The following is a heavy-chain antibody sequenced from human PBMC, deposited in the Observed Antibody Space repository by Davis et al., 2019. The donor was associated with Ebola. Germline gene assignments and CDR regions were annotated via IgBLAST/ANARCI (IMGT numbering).Heavy chain of an antibody. Sequence: GSLRLSCAASGFTFSNFWMHWVRQTPGKGLVCVSRISNDGSITNYADSVKGRFTISRDNAKNTLYLQMNSLRAEDTAVYYCARALYSSSWANYYYYGMDVWGKGTTVTVSS. J-gene: IGHJ6*04. D-gene: IGHD6-13*01. CDR3: ARALYSSSWANYYYYGMDV. CDR2: ISNDGSIT. V-gene: IGHV3-74*01. CDR1: GFTFSNFW.